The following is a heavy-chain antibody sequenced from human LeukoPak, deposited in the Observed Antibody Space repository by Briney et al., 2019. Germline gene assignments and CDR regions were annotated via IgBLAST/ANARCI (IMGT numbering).Heavy chain of an antibody. J-gene: IGHJ6*02. Sequence: SETLSLTCTVSGGSISSYYWSWIRQPPGKGLEWIGYIYYSGSTNYNPSLKSRVTISVDTSKNQFSLKLSSVTAADTAVYYCARDRLGGIAAADPSYYYYYYGMDVWGQGTTVTVSS. CDR3: ARDRLGGIAAADPSYYYYYYGMDV. CDR2: IYYSGST. D-gene: IGHD6-13*01. V-gene: IGHV4-59*01. CDR1: GGSISSYY.